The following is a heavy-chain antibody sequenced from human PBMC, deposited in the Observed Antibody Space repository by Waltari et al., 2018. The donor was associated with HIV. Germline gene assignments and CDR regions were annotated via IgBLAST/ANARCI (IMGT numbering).Heavy chain of an antibody. D-gene: IGHD5-18*01. CDR1: GYPFTSYD. CDR2: MTPTMCKT. Sequence: QVLLVQSGAEVKKPGASVKVSCKASGYPFTSYDINWVRQATGQGLEWMGWMTPTMCKTGYAQKLQGRVTMPRNTSISTAYMELSSLRSDDTAVYYCARGGYTYGDDYWGQGTLVTVSS. CDR3: ARGGYTYGDDY. V-gene: IGHV1-8*01. J-gene: IGHJ4*02.